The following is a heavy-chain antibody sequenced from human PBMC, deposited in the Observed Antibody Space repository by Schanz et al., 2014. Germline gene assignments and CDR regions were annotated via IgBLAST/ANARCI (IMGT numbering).Heavy chain of an antibody. J-gene: IGHJ4*02. CDR1: GFTFSSHW. CDR2: IKSDGSST. Sequence: EVQLVQSGGGLVQPGGSLRLSCAASGFTFSSHWMHWVRQVPGKGLVWVSRIKSDGSSTSYADSVKGRFTISRDNAKTSLYLQMNSLRAEDTAVYSCARIGGSVFDSWAQGTLVTVSS. CDR3: ARIGGSVFDS. V-gene: IGHV3-74*01. D-gene: IGHD3-10*01.